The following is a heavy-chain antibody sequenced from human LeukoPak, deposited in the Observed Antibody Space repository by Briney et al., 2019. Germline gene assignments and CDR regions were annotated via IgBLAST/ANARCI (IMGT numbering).Heavy chain of an antibody. V-gene: IGHV4-4*07. Sequence: PSETLSLTCTVSGGSISSYYWSWIRQPAGKGLEWIGRIYTSGSTNYNPSLKSRVTMSVDTSKNQFSLKLSSVTAADTAVYYCAREQYCSGGSCYSIDAFDIWGQGTMVTVSS. D-gene: IGHD2-15*01. CDR3: AREQYCSGGSCYSIDAFDI. CDR2: IYTSGST. CDR1: GGSISSYY. J-gene: IGHJ3*02.